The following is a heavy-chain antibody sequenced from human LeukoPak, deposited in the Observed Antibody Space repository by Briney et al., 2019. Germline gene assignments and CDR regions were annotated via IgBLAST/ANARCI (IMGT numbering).Heavy chain of an antibody. Sequence: SETLSLTCAVYGGSFSGYYWSWIRQPPGKGLEGIGEINHSGSTNYNPSLKSRVPISVDTYNNQFSLKLSSVTAADTAVYYCARVYDSSGSYYFDYWGQGTLVTVSS. CDR1: GGSFSGYY. J-gene: IGHJ4*02. CDR3: ARVYDSSGSYYFDY. CDR2: INHSGST. D-gene: IGHD3-22*01. V-gene: IGHV4-34*01.